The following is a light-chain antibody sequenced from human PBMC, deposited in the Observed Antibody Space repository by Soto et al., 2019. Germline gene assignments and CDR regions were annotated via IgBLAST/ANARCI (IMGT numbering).Light chain of an antibody. V-gene: IGLV1-40*01. CDR2: GNS. CDR1: SSNIGAGYD. J-gene: IGLJ2*01. CDR3: QSYDSSLSVV. Sequence: QSVLTQPPSVSGAPGQRVTISCTGSSSNIGAGYDVHWYQQLPGTAPKLLICGNSNRPSGVPDRFSGSKSGTSASLSITGLKAEDEADYYCQSYDSSLSVVFGGGTKLTGL.